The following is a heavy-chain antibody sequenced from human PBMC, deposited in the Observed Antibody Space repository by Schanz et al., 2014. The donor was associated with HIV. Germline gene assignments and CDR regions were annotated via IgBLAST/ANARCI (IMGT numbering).Heavy chain of an antibody. Sequence: VQLVESGGGLVKPGGSLRISCAASGFTFSSYRMNWVRHAPGKGLEWVSSISASGTYNFYGDSVKGRFTISRDNTNNSLYLQMNSLRAEDTAVYYCARDSWYGDYWGLGTLVTVSS. CDR2: ISASGTYN. V-gene: IGHV3-21*02. J-gene: IGHJ4*02. CDR3: ARDSWYGDY. D-gene: IGHD6-13*01. CDR1: GFTFSSYR.